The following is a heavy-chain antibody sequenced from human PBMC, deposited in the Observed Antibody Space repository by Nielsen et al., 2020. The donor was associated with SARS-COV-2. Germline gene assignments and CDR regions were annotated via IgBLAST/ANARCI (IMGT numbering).Heavy chain of an antibody. J-gene: IGHJ4*02. Sequence: GESLKISCAASGFTFSSYWMSWVRQAPGKGLEWVANIKGDGSEKYYVDSVKGRFTISRDNAKNSLYLQMNSLRAEDTAMYYCARVTQSGYSGYAFDYWGQGTLVTVSS. CDR3: ARVTQSGYSGYAFDY. V-gene: IGHV3-7*03. CDR2: IKGDGSEK. CDR1: GFTFSSYW. D-gene: IGHD5-12*01.